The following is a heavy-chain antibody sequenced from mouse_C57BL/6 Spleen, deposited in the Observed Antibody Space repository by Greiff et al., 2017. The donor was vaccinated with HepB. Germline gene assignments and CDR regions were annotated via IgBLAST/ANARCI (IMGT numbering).Heavy chain of an antibody. Sequence: EVQVVESGGGLVKPGGSLKLSCAASGFTFSSYTMSWVRQTPEKRLEWVATISGGGGNTYYPDSVKGRFTISRDNAKNTLYLQMSSLRSEDTALYYCARQGMIRAWFAYWGQGTLVTVSA. CDR1: GFTFSSYT. CDR2: ISGGGGNT. V-gene: IGHV5-9*01. CDR3: ARQGMIRAWFAY. J-gene: IGHJ3*01. D-gene: IGHD2-4*01.